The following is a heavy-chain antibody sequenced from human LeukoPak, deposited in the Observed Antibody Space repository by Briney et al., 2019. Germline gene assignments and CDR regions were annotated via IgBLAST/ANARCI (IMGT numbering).Heavy chain of an antibody. CDR1: GYTFSDYH. CDR2: IEPHSGGT. D-gene: IGHD1-26*01. J-gene: IGHJ4*02. CDR3: ARDPPGDSGLDC. Sequence: ASVKVSCKTSGYTFSDYHVHWVRPAPGQGHEWMGWIEPHSGGTDFAEKFHGRLTMTRDTSITTVYMEMTRLTSDDTAVYYCARDPPGDSGLDCWGQGTLVTVSS. V-gene: IGHV1-2*02.